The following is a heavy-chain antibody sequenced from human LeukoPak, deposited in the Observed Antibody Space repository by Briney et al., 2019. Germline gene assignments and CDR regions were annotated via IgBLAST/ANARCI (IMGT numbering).Heavy chain of an antibody. CDR2: ISWNSGSI. J-gene: IGHJ4*02. D-gene: IGHD3-22*01. V-gene: IGHV3-9*01. Sequence: GGSLRLSCAASGFTFDDYAMHWVRQATGKGLEWVSGISWNSGSIGYADSVKGRFTISRDNAKNSLYLQMNSLRAEDTALYYCARAADYYDSSGYYSGPYFDYWGQGTLVTVSS. CDR1: GFTFDDYA. CDR3: ARAADYYDSSGYYSGPYFDY.